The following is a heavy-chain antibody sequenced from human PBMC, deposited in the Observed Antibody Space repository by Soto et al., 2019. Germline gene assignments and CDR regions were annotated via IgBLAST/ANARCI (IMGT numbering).Heavy chain of an antibody. CDR2: IYYNGST. D-gene: IGHD2-2*02. CDR3: ASIQDCSSTSCYTAGYGYWFDP. V-gene: IGHV4-31*11. CDR1: TGSISSGGYY. J-gene: IGHJ5*02. Sequence: TLSPAGALSTGSISSGGYYWSWIRQHLGKGLEWIGYIYYNGSTYYNPSLKSRVTTSVNTSKNHFSLKRSSGTASDTAVYYCASIQDCSSTSCYTAGYGYWFDPWGPGTLVTVFS.